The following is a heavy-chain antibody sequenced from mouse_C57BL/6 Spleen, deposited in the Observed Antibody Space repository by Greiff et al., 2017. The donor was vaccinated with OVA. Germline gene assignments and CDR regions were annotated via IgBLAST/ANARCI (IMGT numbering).Heavy chain of an antibody. J-gene: IGHJ2*01. D-gene: IGHD1-1*01. V-gene: IGHV1-15*01. CDR2: IDPETGGT. CDR1: GYTFTDYE. CDR3: TRHLLLRSFDY. Sequence: VQLQQSGAELVRPGASVTLSCKASGYTFTDYEMHWVKQTPVHGLEWIGAIDPETGGTAYNQKFKGKAILTADKSSSTAYMELRSLTSEDSAVYYCTRHLLLRSFDYWGQGTTLTVSS.